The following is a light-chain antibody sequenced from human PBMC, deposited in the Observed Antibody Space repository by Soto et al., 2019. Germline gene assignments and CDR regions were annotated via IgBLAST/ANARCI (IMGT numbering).Light chain of an antibody. Sequence: EIVLTQSPATLSLSPGERATLSCRASQSVWSVAWYQQKPGQAPRLLISDTSDRATGIPARFSGSGSGTGFTLTISSLEPEDVAVYFCQQRSTWPTLGPGTTVDIK. CDR2: DTS. CDR1: QSVWS. CDR3: QQRSTWPT. J-gene: IGKJ3*01. V-gene: IGKV3-11*01.